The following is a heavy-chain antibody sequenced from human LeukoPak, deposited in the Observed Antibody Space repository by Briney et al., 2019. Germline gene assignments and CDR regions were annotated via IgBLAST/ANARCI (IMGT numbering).Heavy chain of an antibody. J-gene: IGHJ5*02. CDR1: GXXXTSYX. V-gene: IGHV1-8*01. D-gene: IGHD2-2*01. Sequence: KVSXXXXGXXXTSYXINWVRQATGQGLEWMGWMNPNSGNTGYAQKFQGRVTMTRNTSISTAYMELSSLRSEDTAVYYCARLKVGYCSSTSCYPPNWFDPWGQGTLVTVSS. CDR2: MNPNSGNT. CDR3: ARLKVGYCSSTSCYPPNWFDP.